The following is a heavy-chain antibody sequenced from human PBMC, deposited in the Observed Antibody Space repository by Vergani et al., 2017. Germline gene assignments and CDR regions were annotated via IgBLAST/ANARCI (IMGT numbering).Heavy chain of an antibody. D-gene: IGHD3-16*02. CDR3: ARGQEGIYYVWGSYRY. CDR2: INHSGST. V-gene: IGHV4-34*01. CDR1: VGSFFASF. J-gene: IGHJ4*02. Sequence: QVQLQQWGAGLLKPSEPLSLPSPVSVGSFFASFSRCLRPPPGKGLSWFGEINHSGSTNYNPSLKSLVTISVKTSKNQFSLKMRSVTAADTAMYYCARGQEGIYYVWGSYRYWGQGTLVTVSS.